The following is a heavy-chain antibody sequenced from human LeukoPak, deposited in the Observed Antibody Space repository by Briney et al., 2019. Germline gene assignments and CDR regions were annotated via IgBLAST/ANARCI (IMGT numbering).Heavy chain of an antibody. Sequence: GGSLRLSCAASGFTVSSNYMSWVRRAPGKGLEWVSVIYSGGSTYYADSVKGRFTTSRDNSKNTLYLQMNSLRAEDTAVYYCARAGTVTRNFDYWGQGTLVTVSS. V-gene: IGHV3-66*02. D-gene: IGHD4-11*01. CDR3: ARAGTVTRNFDY. J-gene: IGHJ4*02. CDR2: IYSGGST. CDR1: GFTVSSNY.